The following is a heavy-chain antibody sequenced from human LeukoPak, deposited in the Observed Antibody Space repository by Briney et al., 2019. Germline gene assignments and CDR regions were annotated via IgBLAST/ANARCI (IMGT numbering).Heavy chain of an antibody. CDR1: GDIVSSNSAA. Sequence: SQTLSLTCAISGDIVSSNSAAWNWIRQSPSRGLEWLGRTYYRSKWYNDYAVSVKSRITINPDTSKNQFSLQLNSVTPEDTAVYYCARDSTMYYYDSSGYSLGKNYYYYGMDVWGQGTTVTVSS. CDR2: TYYRSKWYN. CDR3: ARDSTMYYYDSSGYSLGKNYYYYGMDV. D-gene: IGHD3-22*01. V-gene: IGHV6-1*01. J-gene: IGHJ6*02.